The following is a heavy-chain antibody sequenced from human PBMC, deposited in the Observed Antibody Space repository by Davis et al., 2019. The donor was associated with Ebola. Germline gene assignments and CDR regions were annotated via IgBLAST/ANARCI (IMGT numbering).Heavy chain of an antibody. D-gene: IGHD5-18*01. CDR2: ISGNGYGT. J-gene: IGHJ4*02. CDR1: GFTFDDPA. Sequence: GGSLRLSCAASGFTFDDPAMSWVRQAPGKALEWVSLISGNGYGTEYGDSVKGRFTISRDNSKNFLYLQVNDLRPEDTALYFCAKTRGYRLYYFEYWGQETLVTVSS. CDR3: AKTRGYRLYYFEY. V-gene: IGHV3-43*02.